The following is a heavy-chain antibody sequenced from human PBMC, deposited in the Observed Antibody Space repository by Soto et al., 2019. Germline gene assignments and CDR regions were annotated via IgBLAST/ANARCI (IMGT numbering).Heavy chain of an antibody. CDR3: ARDPSASSLVPLNWFDP. CDR2: ISYDGSNK. Sequence: QVQLVESGGGVVQPGRSLRLSCAASGFTFSSYAMHWVRQAPGKGLEWVAVISYDGSNKYYADSVKGRFTISRDNSKNTLYLQMNSLRAEDTAVYYCARDPSASSLVPLNWFDPWGQGTLVTVSS. CDR1: GFTFSSYA. J-gene: IGHJ5*02. D-gene: IGHD6-13*01. V-gene: IGHV3-30-3*01.